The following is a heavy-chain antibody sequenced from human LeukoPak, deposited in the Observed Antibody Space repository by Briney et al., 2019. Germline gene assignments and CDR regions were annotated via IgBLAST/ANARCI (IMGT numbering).Heavy chain of an antibody. CDR3: AGPVVPAAEDAFDI. J-gene: IGHJ3*02. CDR1: GYSISSGYH. V-gene: IGHV4-38-2*01. Sequence: SETLSLTCAVSGYSISSGYHWGWIRQPPGKGLEWIGYIYYSGSTYYNPSLKSRVTISVDTSKNQFSLKLSSVTAADTAVYYCAGPVVPAAEDAFDIWGQGTMVTVSS. CDR2: IYYSGST. D-gene: IGHD2-2*01.